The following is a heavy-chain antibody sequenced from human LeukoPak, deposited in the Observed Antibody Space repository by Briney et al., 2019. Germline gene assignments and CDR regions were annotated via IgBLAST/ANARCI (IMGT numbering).Heavy chain of an antibody. D-gene: IGHD2-2*01. J-gene: IGHJ3*02. CDR1: GFTFSSYG. V-gene: IGHV3-30*02. CDR2: IRYDGSNK. CDR3: AKATGDVVVPAAPWAFDI. Sequence: GGSLRLSCAASGFTFSSYGMHWVRQAPGKGLEWVAFIRYDGSNKYYADSVKGRFTISRDNYKNTLYLQMNSLRAEDTAVYYCAKATGDVVVPAAPWAFDIWGQGTMVTVSS.